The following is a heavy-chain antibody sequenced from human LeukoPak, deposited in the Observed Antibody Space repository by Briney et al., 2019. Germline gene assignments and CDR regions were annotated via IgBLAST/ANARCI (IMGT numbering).Heavy chain of an antibody. Sequence: GGSLRLSCAASEFTFSSYWMTWVRQAPGKGLDWLANIKQDGSEIYYMDSVKGRFTISRDNAKNSLYLQMNSLRAEDTAVYYCARDLWAQKLPHRYFDYWGQGTLVTVSS. D-gene: IGHD6-13*01. CDR2: IKQDGSEI. J-gene: IGHJ4*02. CDR3: ARDLWAQKLPHRYFDY. V-gene: IGHV3-7*05. CDR1: EFTFSSYW.